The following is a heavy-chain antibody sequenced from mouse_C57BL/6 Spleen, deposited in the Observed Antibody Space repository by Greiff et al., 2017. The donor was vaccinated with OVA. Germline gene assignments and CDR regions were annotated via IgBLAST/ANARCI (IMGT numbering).Heavy chain of an antibody. J-gene: IGHJ2*01. CDR3: ARHEAYYSKGGYYFDY. Sequence: QVQLQQSGAELVKPGASVKLSCKASGYTFTEYTIHWVKQRSGQGLEWIGWFYPGSGSIKYNEKFKDKATLTADKSSSTVYMELSRLTSEDSAVYCCARHEAYYSKGGYYFDYWGQGTTRTVSS. V-gene: IGHV1-62-2*01. D-gene: IGHD2-5*01. CDR1: GYTFTEYT. CDR2: FYPGSGSI.